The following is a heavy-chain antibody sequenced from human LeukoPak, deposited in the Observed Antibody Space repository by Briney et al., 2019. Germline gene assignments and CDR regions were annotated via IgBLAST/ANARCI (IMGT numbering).Heavy chain of an antibody. Sequence: GRSLRLSCVASGFTFSRYGMHWVRQAPGKGLEWVAIIWYDGSNKYYADSVKGRFTISRDTSKNTLYLQMDSLRAADTAVYYCASGDTTGYSGDAFNIWGQGTMVTVSS. J-gene: IGHJ3*02. CDR2: IWYDGSNK. CDR1: GFTFSRYG. V-gene: IGHV3-33*03. CDR3: ASGDTTGYSGDAFNI. D-gene: IGHD3-22*01.